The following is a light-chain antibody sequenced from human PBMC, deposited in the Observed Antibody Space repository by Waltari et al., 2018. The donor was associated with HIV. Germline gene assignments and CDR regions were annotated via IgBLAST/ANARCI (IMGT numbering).Light chain of an antibody. Sequence: QSVLAQPPSASGTPGQRVTISCSGSTSTIGGNTVSWYQQLPGTAPKLLIYSNKERPSGVPDRLSGSTSGTSASLVISGLQAEDEADYCCAAWDDSLKGGAFGTGTKVTVL. CDR3: AAWDDSLKGGA. J-gene: IGLJ1*01. CDR2: SNK. CDR1: TSTIGGNT. V-gene: IGLV1-44*01.